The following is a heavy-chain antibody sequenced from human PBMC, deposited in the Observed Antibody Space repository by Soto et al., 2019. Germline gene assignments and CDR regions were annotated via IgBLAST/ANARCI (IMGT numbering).Heavy chain of an antibody. V-gene: IGHV4-39*07. CDR3: ARDQAMTTTD. Sequence: SETLSLTCTVSGGSISGSSFYWGWVRQPPGKGLEYIGSINYSGTTYYNPSLKSRVTISVDTSKNQFSLKLSSVTAADTAVYYCARDQAMTTTDWGQGTLVTVSS. J-gene: IGHJ4*02. D-gene: IGHD1-26*01. CDR1: GGSISGSSFY. CDR2: INYSGTT.